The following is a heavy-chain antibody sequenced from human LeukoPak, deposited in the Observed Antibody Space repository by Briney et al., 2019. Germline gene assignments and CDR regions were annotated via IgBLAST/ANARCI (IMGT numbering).Heavy chain of an antibody. Sequence: PSETLSLTCTVSGGSISSYYWSWIRQPPGKGLEWIGYIYYSGSTNYNPSLKSRVTISVDTSKNQFSLKLSSVTAADTAVYYCARQSRPGYRSGGSCYSGFDYWGQGTLVTVSS. V-gene: IGHV4-59*01. J-gene: IGHJ4*02. CDR1: GGSISSYY. CDR3: ARQSRPGYRSGGSCYSGFDY. D-gene: IGHD2-15*01. CDR2: IYYSGST.